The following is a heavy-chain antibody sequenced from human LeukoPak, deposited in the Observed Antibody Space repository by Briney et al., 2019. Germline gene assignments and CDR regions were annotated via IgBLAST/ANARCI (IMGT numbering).Heavy chain of an antibody. CDR1: GFTFSSYA. D-gene: IGHD2-15*01. CDR2: ISYDGSNK. Sequence: GGSLRLSCAASGFTFSSYAMHWVRQAPGKGLEWVAVISYDGSNKYYADSVKGRFTISRDNSKNTLYLQMNSLRAEDTAVYYCARDPRYCSGGSCYHPQYCYYGMDVWGQGTTVTVSS. V-gene: IGHV3-30-3*01. CDR3: ARDPRYCSGGSCYHPQYCYYGMDV. J-gene: IGHJ6*02.